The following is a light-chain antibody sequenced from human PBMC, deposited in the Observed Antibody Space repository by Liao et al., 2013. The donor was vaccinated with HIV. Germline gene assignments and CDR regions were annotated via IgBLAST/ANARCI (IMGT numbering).Light chain of an antibody. Sequence: SYELTQPPSVSVAPGQTARITCGGNTIGSKSVHWYQQTPGQAPVLVIYDDTERPSGIPERFSGSNSGNTATLTISRAEVGDEADYYCQVWDRSSDHVVFGGGTKLTVL. CDR1: TIGSKS. CDR2: DDT. V-gene: IGLV3-21*01. CDR3: QVWDRSSDHVV. J-gene: IGLJ2*01.